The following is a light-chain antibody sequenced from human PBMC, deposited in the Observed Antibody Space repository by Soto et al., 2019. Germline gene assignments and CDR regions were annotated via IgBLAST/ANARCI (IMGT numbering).Light chain of an antibody. CDR1: QGITNY. J-gene: IGKJ2*01. CDR2: AAS. V-gene: IGKV1-27*01. Sequence: IEMTQSPSSLSASVGDRVTITCRASQGITNYLAWYQQQPGKVPKLLIYAASTLQSGVPSRFSGSGSGTDFTLTISSLQPEDVATYYCQKYNRAPYTFGQGTKLEIK. CDR3: QKYNRAPYT.